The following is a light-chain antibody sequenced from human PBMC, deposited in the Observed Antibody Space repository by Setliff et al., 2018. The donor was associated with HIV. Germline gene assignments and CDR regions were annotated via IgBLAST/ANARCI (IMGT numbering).Light chain of an antibody. Sequence: ALTQPRSVSGSPGQSVTISCTGTSSDVGGYNYVSWYQQHPGKAPKLVIFDVSKRPSGVPDRFSGSKSGNTASLTISGLQAEDEADYYCCSYAGSPYVFGTGTKVTVL. V-gene: IGLV2-11*01. CDR1: SSDVGGYNY. J-gene: IGLJ1*01. CDR3: CSYAGSPYV. CDR2: DVS.